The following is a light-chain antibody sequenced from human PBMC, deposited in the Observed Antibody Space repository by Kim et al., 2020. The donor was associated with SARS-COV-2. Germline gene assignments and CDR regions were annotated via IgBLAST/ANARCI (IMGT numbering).Light chain of an antibody. CDR3: CAYAGFSTLV. J-gene: IGLJ1*01. CDR2: EVT. Sequence: GQSGTITCTGTSSDIGEYDFVSWYQQHPGQVPKLMIYEVTKRPSGVPDRFSGSKSGNTASLTVSGLQAEDEAQYYCCAYAGFSTLVFGTGTKVTV. V-gene: IGLV2-8*01. CDR1: SSDIGEYDF.